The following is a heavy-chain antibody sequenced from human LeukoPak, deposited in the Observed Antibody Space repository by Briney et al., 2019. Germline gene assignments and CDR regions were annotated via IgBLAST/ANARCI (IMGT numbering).Heavy chain of an antibody. CDR1: GYTFTGYY. J-gene: IGHJ4*02. CDR2: INPNSGGT. D-gene: IGHD6-19*01. CDR3: ARGTLYSGWSYYLDY. Sequence: ASVKDSCKASGYTFTGYYMHWVRQAPGQGLEWMGWINPNSGGTNYAQKFQGRVTMTRDTSISTAYMELSRLRSDDTAVYYCARGTLYSGWSYYLDYWGQGTLVTVSS. V-gene: IGHV1-2*02.